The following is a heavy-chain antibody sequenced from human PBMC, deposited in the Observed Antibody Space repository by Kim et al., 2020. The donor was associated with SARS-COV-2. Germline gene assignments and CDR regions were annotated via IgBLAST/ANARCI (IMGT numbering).Heavy chain of an antibody. CDR1: GYTFTGYY. D-gene: IGHD3-10*01. CDR2: INPNSGGT. Sequence: ASVKVSCKASGYTFTGYYMHWVRQAPGQGLEWMGRINPNSGGTNYAQKFQGRVTMTRDTSISTAYMELSRLRSDDTAVYYCAREAEGGLLWFGELPDYYYYGMDGWGQGTTVTVSS. J-gene: IGHJ6*02. V-gene: IGHV1-2*06. CDR3: AREAEGGLLWFGELPDYYYYGMDG.